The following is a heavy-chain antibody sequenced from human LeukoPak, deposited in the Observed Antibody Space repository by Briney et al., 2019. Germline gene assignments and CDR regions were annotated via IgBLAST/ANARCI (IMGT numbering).Heavy chain of an antibody. J-gene: IGHJ4*02. Sequence: GGSLRLSCVASGFTLSSYSMNWVRQAPGKGLEWVSSISSSSSYIYYADSVKGRFTISRDNAKNSLYLQMNSLRAEDTAVYYCARDSGYDYLRLGELSYFDYWGQGTLVTVSS. D-gene: IGHD3-16*02. CDR3: ARDSGYDYLRLGELSYFDY. V-gene: IGHV3-21*01. CDR1: GFTLSSYS. CDR2: ISSSSSYI.